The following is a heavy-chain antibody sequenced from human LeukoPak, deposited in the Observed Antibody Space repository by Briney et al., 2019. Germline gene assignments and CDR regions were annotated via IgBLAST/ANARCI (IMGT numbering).Heavy chain of an antibody. CDR1: GGSFSGYY. V-gene: IGHV4-34*01. J-gene: IGHJ4*02. D-gene: IGHD2-21*01. Sequence: SETLSLTCAVYGGSFSGYYWSWIRQPPGKGLEWIGEINHSGSTNYNPSLKSRVTISVDTSKNQFSLKLSSVTAADTAVYYCARGPSCGGDCYSLLPYFDYWGQGTLVTVSS. CDR3: ARGPSCGGDCYSLLPYFDY. CDR2: INHSGST.